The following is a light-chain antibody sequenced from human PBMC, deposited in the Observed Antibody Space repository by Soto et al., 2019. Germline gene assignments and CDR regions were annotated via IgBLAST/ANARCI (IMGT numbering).Light chain of an antibody. V-gene: IGLV2-11*01. CDR1: SSDVGGYNY. CDR3: CSYAGSYTWV. J-gene: IGLJ1*01. Sequence: QSVLTQPRSVSGSPGQSVTISCTGTSSDVGGYNYVSWYQQHPGKAPKLMIYDVSKRPSGVPDRFSGSKSGNTASRTISGLQAEDEADYYCCSYAGSYTWVFGTGTKLTVL. CDR2: DVS.